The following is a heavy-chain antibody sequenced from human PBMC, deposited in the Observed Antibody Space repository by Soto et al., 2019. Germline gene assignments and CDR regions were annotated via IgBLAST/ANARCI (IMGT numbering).Heavy chain of an antibody. CDR1: GFTVSNLY. D-gene: IGHD3-3*01. CDR2: ISSGGSS. J-gene: IGHJ4*02. CDR3: ARDTFGWAYDFLH. V-gene: IGHV3-66*01. Sequence: EVQLVESGGGLVQPGGSLRLSCAASGFTVSNLYMTWVRQAPGKGLQWVAVISSGGSSYYADSVKGRFTISRDNSKNTLYREMNSLRAEDTAVYYCARDTFGWAYDFLHGGQGTLVTVSS.